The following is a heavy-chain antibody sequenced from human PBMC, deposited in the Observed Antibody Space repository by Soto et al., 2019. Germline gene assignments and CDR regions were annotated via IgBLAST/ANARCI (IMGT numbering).Heavy chain of an antibody. D-gene: IGHD5-18*01. V-gene: IGHV4-30-2*01. CDR2: IYHSGST. Sequence: TLSLTCAVSGGSISSGGYSWSWIRQPPGKGLEWIGYIYHSGSTYYNPSLKSRVTISVDTSKNQFSLKLSSVTAADTAVYYCASSAAMGVGYWGQGTLVTVSS. CDR1: GGSISSGGYS. J-gene: IGHJ4*02. CDR3: ASSAAMGVGY.